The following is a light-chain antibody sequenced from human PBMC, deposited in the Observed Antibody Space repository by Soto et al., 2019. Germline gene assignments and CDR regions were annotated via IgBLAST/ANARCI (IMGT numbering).Light chain of an antibody. Sequence: AIQMTQSPSSLSASVGDRVTISCRASQGIGNALGWYQQKPGKPPKLLIYKASTLKSGVPSRFSGSGSGTDFTLTIRSLQPEDLATYYCQQGKDFPLTFGGGTKVDIK. V-gene: IGKV1-6*01. J-gene: IGKJ4*01. CDR1: QGIGNA. CDR3: QQGKDFPLT. CDR2: KAS.